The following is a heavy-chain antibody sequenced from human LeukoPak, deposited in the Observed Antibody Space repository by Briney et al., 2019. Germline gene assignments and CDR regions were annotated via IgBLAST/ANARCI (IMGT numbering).Heavy chain of an antibody. CDR2: ISYDGSNK. CDR3: ARDELVAAFDY. J-gene: IGHJ4*02. V-gene: IGHV3-30-3*01. Sequence: GGSLRPSCAASGFTFSSYAMHWVRQAPGKGLEWVAVISYDGSNKYYADSVKGRFTISRDNSKNTLYLQMNSLRAEDTAVYYCARDELVAAFDYWGQGTLVTVSS. D-gene: IGHD2-15*01. CDR1: GFTFSSYA.